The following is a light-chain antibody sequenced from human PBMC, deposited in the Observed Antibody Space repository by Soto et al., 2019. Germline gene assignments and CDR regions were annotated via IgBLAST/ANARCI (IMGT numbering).Light chain of an antibody. CDR2: SAS. Sequence: EIVMTQSPATLPVSPGERATLSCRASQSVSSNLAWYQQKPGQAPRLLIYSASARATGIPARFSGSGSGTQFTLTISSLQSEDFAVYYCQQSYNWPRTFGQGTKVVIK. V-gene: IGKV3-15*01. CDR3: QQSYNWPRT. CDR1: QSVSSN. J-gene: IGKJ1*01.